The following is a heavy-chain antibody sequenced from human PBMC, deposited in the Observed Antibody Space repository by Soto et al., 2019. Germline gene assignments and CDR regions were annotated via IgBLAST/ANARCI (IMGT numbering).Heavy chain of an antibody. D-gene: IGHD3-9*01. CDR2: ISGSGGST. Sequence: EVQLLESGRGLVQPGGSLRLSCAASGFTFSSYAMSWVRQAPGKGLEWVSAISGSGGSTYYADSVKGRFTISRDNSKNTLYLQMNSLRAEDTAVYYCAKDSLRYFDWLLFDFDYWGQGILVTVSS. V-gene: IGHV3-23*01. CDR1: GFTFSSYA. J-gene: IGHJ4*02. CDR3: AKDSLRYFDWLLFDFDY.